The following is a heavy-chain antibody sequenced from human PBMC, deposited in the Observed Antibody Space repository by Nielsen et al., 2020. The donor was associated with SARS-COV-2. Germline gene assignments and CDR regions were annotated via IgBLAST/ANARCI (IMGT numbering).Heavy chain of an antibody. V-gene: IGHV4-59*01. J-gene: IGHJ4*02. Sequence: GSLRLSCTVSGGSISSYYWSWIRQPPGKGLEWIGYIYYSGSTNYNPSLKSRVTISVDTSKNQFSLKLSSVTAADTAVYYCARAGDDFWSGYYPHYFDYWGQGTLVTVSS. CDR3: ARAGDDFWSGYYPHYFDY. D-gene: IGHD3-3*01. CDR2: IYYSGST. CDR1: GGSISSYY.